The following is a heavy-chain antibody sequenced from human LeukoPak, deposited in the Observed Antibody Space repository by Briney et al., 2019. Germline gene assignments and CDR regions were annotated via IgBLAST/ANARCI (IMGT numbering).Heavy chain of an antibody. Sequence: GGSLRLSCAASGFTFSSYEMNWVRQAPGKGLEWVSYISGSGRTMSYADSVKGRFTISRDNAKNSLYLQMNSLRIEDTAVYHCARGGLYGYDVFDYWGQGTLVTVSS. CDR2: ISGSGRTM. CDR1: GFTFSSYE. CDR3: ARGGLYGYDVFDY. V-gene: IGHV3-48*03. J-gene: IGHJ4*02. D-gene: IGHD5-12*01.